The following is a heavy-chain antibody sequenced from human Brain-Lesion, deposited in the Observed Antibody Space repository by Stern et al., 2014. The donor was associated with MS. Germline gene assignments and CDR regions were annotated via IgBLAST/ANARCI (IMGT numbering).Heavy chain of an antibody. CDR3: VRPDIMGTIWN. D-gene: IGHD1-26*01. CDR1: GGSITSSSYY. J-gene: IGHJ4*02. CDR2: VYYTGST. Sequence: VQLVESGPGLVKPSETLSLTCTVSGGSITSSSYYWGWIRQPPGRGLEYIGTVYYTGSTFYDPSLKSRVTLSVDTSTNQDPLKLPSGTAADTAVYYCVRPDIMGTIWNWGQGTLVTVSS. V-gene: IGHV4-39*01.